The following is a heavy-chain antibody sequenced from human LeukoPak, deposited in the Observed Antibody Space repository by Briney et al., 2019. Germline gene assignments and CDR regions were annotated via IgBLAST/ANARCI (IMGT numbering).Heavy chain of an antibody. CDR1: GFTFGDNA. CDR2: ISGSGGDT. Sequence: GRSLRLSCTASGFTFGDNAMSWFRQAPGKGLEWVSAISGSGGDTYYADSVKGRFTISSDNSKNTLYLQMNSLRAEDTAVYYCAKDRRAGSYDYWGQGTLVTVSS. CDR3: AKDRRAGSYDY. J-gene: IGHJ4*02. V-gene: IGHV3-23*01. D-gene: IGHD3-10*01.